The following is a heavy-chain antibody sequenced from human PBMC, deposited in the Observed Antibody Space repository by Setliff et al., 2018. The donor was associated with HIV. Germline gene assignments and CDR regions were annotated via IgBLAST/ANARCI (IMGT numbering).Heavy chain of an antibody. CDR3: ARVEAFGGVSYSYYYMDV. Sequence: ASVKVSCKASGYTFTNYDISWVRQAPGQGLEWMGWISTYSGNTNYAQKLQGRVTMTTDTSTSTAYMELRSLRSDDTAVYYCARVEAFGGVSYSYYYMDVWGKGTTVTVS. CDR1: GYTFTNYD. V-gene: IGHV1-18*01. J-gene: IGHJ6*03. D-gene: IGHD3-16*01. CDR2: ISTYSGNT.